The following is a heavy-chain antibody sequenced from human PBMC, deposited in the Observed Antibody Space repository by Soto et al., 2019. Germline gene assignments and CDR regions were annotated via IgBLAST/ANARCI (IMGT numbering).Heavy chain of an antibody. J-gene: IGHJ4*02. CDR2: MNPNSGNT. CDR3: TRRLYGDDADF. D-gene: IGHD4-17*01. Sequence: QVQLVQSGAEVKKPGASVKVSCKASGYTFTSYDINWVRQATGQGLEWMGWMNPNSGNTAYAQKFQGRVTLTRDTTITTAYTKLSRRRSEVTAGSYFTRRLYGDDADFWGQGTLVTVSS. V-gene: IGHV1-8*02. CDR1: GYTFTSYD.